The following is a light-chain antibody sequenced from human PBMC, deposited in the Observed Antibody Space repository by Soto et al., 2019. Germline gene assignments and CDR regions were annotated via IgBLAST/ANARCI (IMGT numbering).Light chain of an antibody. CDR3: QKYNSVPPIS. Sequence: DIQMTQSPSSLSASIGDRVTITCRASQGISDYVAWYQQKAGEVPRLLIYAASTLQSGVPSRFSGSGSGTDFTLNISSLQPEDVATYYCQKYNSVPPISFGQGTRLEIK. J-gene: IGKJ5*01. CDR1: QGISDY. CDR2: AAS. V-gene: IGKV1-27*01.